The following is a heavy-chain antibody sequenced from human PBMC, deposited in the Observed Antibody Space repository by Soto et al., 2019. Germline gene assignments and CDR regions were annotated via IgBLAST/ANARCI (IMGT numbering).Heavy chain of an antibody. CDR1: GYSFSDYW. D-gene: IGHD3-22*01. J-gene: IGHJ4*02. V-gene: IGHV5-51*01. CDR2: IYPGDSDT. Sequence: PGESLKISCKGSGYSFSDYWIGWVRQMPGKGLEWMGIIYPGDSDTRYSPSFQGQVTISADESINTAYLQWSSLKASDTAMYYCARARAYYYDSSGFNPYFDYWGQGTLVTVSS. CDR3: ARARAYYYDSSGFNPYFDY.